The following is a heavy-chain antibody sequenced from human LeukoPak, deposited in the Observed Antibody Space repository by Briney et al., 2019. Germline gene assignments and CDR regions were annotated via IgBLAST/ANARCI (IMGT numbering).Heavy chain of an antibody. CDR3: ARGVYSKLPY. D-gene: IGHD4-11*01. CDR2: IYYTGST. CDR1: GGSINGYY. Sequence: SETLSLTCTVSGGSINGYYWSWIPQSPGKGLESLGYIYYTGSTNYNTPLQSLVTMSVDTSRNQFVLRLSSVTAADTAVYYWARGVYSKLPYWGQGTLVTVSS. J-gene: IGHJ4*02. V-gene: IGHV4-59*12.